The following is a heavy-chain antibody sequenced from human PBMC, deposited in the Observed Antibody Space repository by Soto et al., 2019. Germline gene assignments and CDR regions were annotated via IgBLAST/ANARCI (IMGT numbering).Heavy chain of an antibody. CDR2: VSPDSGST. V-gene: IGHV1-8*01. Sequence: QVQLVQSGAEVKKPGASVRVSCKASGYTFSGYDINWVRQATGQGLAWMGWVSPDSGSTGYAGIFQGRVTMSWDRSTTTAYMDLSSLTSEESAVYYCARATELRYVEWSVYRGGNYAMDVWGQGTTVTVSS. CDR3: ARATELRYVEWSVYRGGNYAMDV. D-gene: IGHD3-3*01. J-gene: IGHJ6*02. CDR1: GYTFSGYD.